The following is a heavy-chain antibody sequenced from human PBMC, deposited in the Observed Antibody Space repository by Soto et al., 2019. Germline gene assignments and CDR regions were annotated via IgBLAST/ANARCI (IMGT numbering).Heavy chain of an antibody. CDR1: GFPFSDYY. CDR2: ISSSGSTI. J-gene: IGHJ4*02. CDR3: ARDTAAGYFDY. D-gene: IGHD6-13*01. Sequence: GGSLRLSCAASGFPFSDYYMSWIRQAPGKGLEWVSYISSSGSTIYYADSVKGRFTISRDNAKNSLYLQMNSLRAEDTAVYYCARDTAAGYFDYWGQGTLVTVSS. V-gene: IGHV3-11*01.